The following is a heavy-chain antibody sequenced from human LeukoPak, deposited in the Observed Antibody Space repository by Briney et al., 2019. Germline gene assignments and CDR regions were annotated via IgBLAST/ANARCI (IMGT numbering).Heavy chain of an antibody. Sequence: NPSETLSLTCTVSGGSISSGDYYWSWIRQPPGKGLEWIGYIYYSGSTYYNPSLKSRVTISVDTSKNQFSLKLSSVTAADTAVYYCARVTEPLGGPGIWGQGTMVTVSS. CDR3: ARVTEPLGGPGI. V-gene: IGHV4-30-4*01. CDR2: IYYSGST. D-gene: IGHD1-26*01. J-gene: IGHJ3*02. CDR1: GGSISSGDYY.